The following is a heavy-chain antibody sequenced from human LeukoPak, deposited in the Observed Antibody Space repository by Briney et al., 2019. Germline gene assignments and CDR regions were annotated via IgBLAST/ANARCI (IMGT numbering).Heavy chain of an antibody. CDR2: INANSGTT. CDR1: GFAFSFYA. Sequence: GGSLRLSCAASGFAFSFYAMSWLRQPPGKGLEWVSTINANSGTTSYAASVRGRFTISRDNSKNTLYLQMNSLRAEDTAIYYCAKNHGASTGYDYWGQGTLVTVSS. D-gene: IGHD1-14*01. CDR3: AKNHGASTGYDY. J-gene: IGHJ4*02. V-gene: IGHV3-23*01.